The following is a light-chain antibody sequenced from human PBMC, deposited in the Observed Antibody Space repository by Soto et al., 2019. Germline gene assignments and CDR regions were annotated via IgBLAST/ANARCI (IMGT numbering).Light chain of an antibody. CDR1: TAPVTSDYY. V-gene: IGLV7-43*01. CDR2: STT. J-gene: IGLJ2*01. CDR3: LLYYGAAVV. Sequence: QAVVTQEPSLTVSPGGTVTLTCSSSTAPVTSDYYPNWFQQKPGQAPRALIYSTTKKHTWTPARFSGSLLGGKAALTLSGVQPEDEADYCCLLYYGAAVVFGGGTKLTVL.